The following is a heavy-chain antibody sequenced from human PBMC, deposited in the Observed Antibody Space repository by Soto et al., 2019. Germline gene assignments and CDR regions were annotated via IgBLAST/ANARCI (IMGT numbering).Heavy chain of an antibody. CDR2: INYSGST. CDR1: SGSNSNYY. D-gene: IGHD2-2*01. CDR3: ARQYGSKGWPFDY. V-gene: IGHV4-59*01. J-gene: IGHJ4*01. Sequence: SETLSLTCSVSSGSNSNYYWSWIRQSPGKGLEWIGYINYSGSTNYNPSLRSRVAMSIDTSKNRFSLNLTSMTAADTAVYYCARQYGSKGWPFDYWGQGTLVTVSS.